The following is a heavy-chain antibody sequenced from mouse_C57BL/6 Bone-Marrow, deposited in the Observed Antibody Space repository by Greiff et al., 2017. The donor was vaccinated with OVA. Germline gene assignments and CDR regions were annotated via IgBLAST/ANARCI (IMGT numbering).Heavy chain of an antibody. J-gene: IGHJ4*01. V-gene: IGHV5-17*01. CDR1: GFTFSDYG. CDR2: ISSGSSTI. D-gene: IGHD1-1*01. Sequence: EVMLVESGGGLVKPGGSLKLSCAASGFTFSDYGMHWVRQAPEKGLEWVAYISSGSSTIYYADTVKGRFTISIDNAKNTVFLQMTSLRSEDTAMYYCAKDYYGSRYYYAMDYWGQGTSVTVSS. CDR3: AKDYYGSRYYYAMDY.